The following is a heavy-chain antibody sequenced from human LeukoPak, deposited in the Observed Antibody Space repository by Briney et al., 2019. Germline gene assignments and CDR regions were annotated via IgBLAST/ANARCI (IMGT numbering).Heavy chain of an antibody. CDR1: GYTFTSYY. CDR3: AREGDYGSGPQDFDY. D-gene: IGHD3-10*01. J-gene: IGHJ4*02. Sequence: ASVKVSCKASGYTFTSYYMHWVRQAPGQGLEWMGIINPSGGSTSYAQKSQGRVTMTRDMSTSTVYMELSSLRSEDTAVYYCAREGDYGSGPQDFDYWGQGTLVTVSS. CDR2: INPSGGST. V-gene: IGHV1-46*01.